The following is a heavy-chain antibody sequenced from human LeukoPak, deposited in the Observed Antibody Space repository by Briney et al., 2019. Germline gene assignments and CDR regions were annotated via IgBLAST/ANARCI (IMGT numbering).Heavy chain of an antibody. J-gene: IGHJ4*02. Sequence: ASVKVSCKASGYTFTGYHMHWVRQAPGQGLEWMGRINPNSGDTNYAQNFQGRVTMTRDTSISTAYMELSRLRSDDTAVYYCARDGSTSGWYPSIDFWGQGTLVTVSS. D-gene: IGHD6-19*01. CDR2: INPNSGDT. CDR1: GYTFTGYH. CDR3: ARDGSTSGWYPSIDF. V-gene: IGHV1-2*06.